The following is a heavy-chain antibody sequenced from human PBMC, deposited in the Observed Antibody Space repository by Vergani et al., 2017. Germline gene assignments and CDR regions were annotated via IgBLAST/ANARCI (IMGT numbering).Heavy chain of an antibody. CDR2: ISWDGGST. D-gene: IGHD2-2*01. CDR3: ARGRYCSSTSCPDAFDI. CDR1: GFTFDDYT. V-gene: IGHV3-43*01. Sequence: EVQLVESGGVVVQPGGSLRLSCAASGFTFDDYTMHWVRQAPGKGLEWVSLISWDGGSTYYADSVKGRFTISRDNSKNSLYLQMNSLRAEDTAVYYCARGRYCSSTSCPDAFDIWGQGTMVTVSS. J-gene: IGHJ3*02.